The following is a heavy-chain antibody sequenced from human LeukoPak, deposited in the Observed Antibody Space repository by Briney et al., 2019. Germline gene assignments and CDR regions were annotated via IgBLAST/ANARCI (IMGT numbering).Heavy chain of an antibody. V-gene: IGHV5-51*01. CDR1: GYIFTSYW. D-gene: IGHD3-22*01. CDR3: ARPIINYYDSSGYFDY. Sequence: GESLKISCKGSGYIFTSYWIGWVRQMPGKGLEWMGIIYPGDSDTRYSPSFQGQVTISADKSISTAYLQWSSLKASDTAMYYSARPIINYYDSSGYFDYWGQGTLVTVSS. J-gene: IGHJ4*02. CDR2: IYPGDSDT.